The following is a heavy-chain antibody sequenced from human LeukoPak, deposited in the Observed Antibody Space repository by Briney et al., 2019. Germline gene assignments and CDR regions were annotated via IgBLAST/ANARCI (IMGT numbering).Heavy chain of an antibody. CDR2: IYYSGNT. Sequence: SETLSLTCTVSSGSFGSYYWSWIRQPPGKGLEWIGYIYYSGNTNYDPSLKSRVTISVDTSKDQFSLKLSSVTAADTAVYYCARRGSGKYFDQWGQGTLVTVSS. V-gene: IGHV4-59*08. D-gene: IGHD3-10*01. J-gene: IGHJ4*02. CDR1: SGSFGSYY. CDR3: ARRGSGKYFDQ.